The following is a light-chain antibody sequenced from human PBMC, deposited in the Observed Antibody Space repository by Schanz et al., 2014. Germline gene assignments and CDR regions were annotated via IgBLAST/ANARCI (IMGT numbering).Light chain of an antibody. Sequence: QSVLTQPPSVSGAPGQRVTISCTGSSSNIGAGYDVHWYQQLPGTAPKLLIYGNSNRPSGVPERFSGSKSGTSASLAITGLQAEDEADYYCSSYTRGTTLVVFGGGTKLTVL. CDR3: SSYTRGTTLVV. CDR1: SSNIGAGYD. J-gene: IGLJ2*01. CDR2: GNS. V-gene: IGLV1-40*01.